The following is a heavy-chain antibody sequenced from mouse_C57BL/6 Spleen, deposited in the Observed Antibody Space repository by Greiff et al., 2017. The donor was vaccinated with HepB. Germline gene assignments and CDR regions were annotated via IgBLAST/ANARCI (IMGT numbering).Heavy chain of an antibody. D-gene: IGHD1-1*01. CDR3: VLHYYGSSYWFAY. Sequence: VQLRQPGTELVKPGASVKLSCKASGYTFTSYWMHWVKQRPGQGLEWIGNINPSNGGTNYNEKFKSKATLTVDKSSSTAYMQLSSLTSEDSAVYYCVLHYYGSSYWFAYWGQGTLVTVSA. V-gene: IGHV1-53*01. CDR1: GYTFTSYW. CDR2: INPSNGGT. J-gene: IGHJ3*01.